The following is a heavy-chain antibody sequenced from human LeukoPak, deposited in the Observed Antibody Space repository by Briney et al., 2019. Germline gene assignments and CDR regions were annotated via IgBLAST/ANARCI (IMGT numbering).Heavy chain of an antibody. CDR3: ASSRYSSSWPIDY. V-gene: IGHV3-53*01. Sequence: GGSLRLSCAASGFTVSSNYMSWVRQAPGKGLEWVSVIYSGGSTYYADSVKGRFTISRDNSKNTLYLQMNSLRAEDTAVYYCASSRYSSSWPIDYWGQGTLVTVSS. CDR2: IYSGGST. D-gene: IGHD6-13*01. CDR1: GFTVSSNY. J-gene: IGHJ4*02.